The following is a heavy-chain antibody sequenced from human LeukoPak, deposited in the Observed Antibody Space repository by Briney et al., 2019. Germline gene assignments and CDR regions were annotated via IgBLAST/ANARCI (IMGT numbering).Heavy chain of an antibody. CDR3: AKGRDYGDY. CDR1: GFTFSSYW. J-gene: IGHJ4*02. V-gene: IGHV3-7*01. CDR2: INQDGREK. Sequence: PGGSLRLSCVASGFTFSSYWMTWVRQVPGKGLQWVANINQDGREKYYMDSMKGRLNISRDNTENSVFLQLTSLRPEDTGIYFCAKGRDYGDYWGQGTLVAVSS.